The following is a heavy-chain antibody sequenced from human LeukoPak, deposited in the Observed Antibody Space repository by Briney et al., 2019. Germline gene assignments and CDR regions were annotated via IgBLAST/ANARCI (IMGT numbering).Heavy chain of an antibody. Sequence: PGRSLRLSCAASGFSFGIYGMRWVRQAPGKGLEWVAFIWADGTREFYADSVRGRFTVSRDNSNNTLYLHMTSLRAEDTALYYCARDRNNCYFDYCGQGTLLSVSS. J-gene: IGHJ4*02. D-gene: IGHD1-20*01. CDR3: ARDRNNCYFDY. CDR2: IWADGTRE. V-gene: IGHV3-33*01. CDR1: GFSFGIYG.